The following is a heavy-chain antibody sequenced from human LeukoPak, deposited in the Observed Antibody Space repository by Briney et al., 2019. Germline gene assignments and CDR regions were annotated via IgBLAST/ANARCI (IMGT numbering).Heavy chain of an antibody. Sequence: SETLSLTCAVYGGSFSGYYWSWIRQPPGKGLEWIGEINHSGSTNYNPSPKSRVTISVDTSKNQFSLKLSSVTAADTAVYYCAREDLTGSYYFDYWGQGTLVTVSS. CDR3: AREDLTGSYYFDY. CDR2: INHSGST. J-gene: IGHJ4*02. D-gene: IGHD3-9*01. CDR1: GGSFSGYY. V-gene: IGHV4-34*01.